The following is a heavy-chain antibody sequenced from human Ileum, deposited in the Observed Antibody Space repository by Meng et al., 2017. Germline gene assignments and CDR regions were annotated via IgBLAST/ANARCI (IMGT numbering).Heavy chain of an antibody. J-gene: IGHJ4*02. V-gene: IGHV1-2*06. CDR2: NNPESGGT. D-gene: IGHD1-14*01. CDR3: ERNLLKPNTTSHLKIDY. Sequence: ASVKVSCKASGYSFTGYYIHWVRQAPGQGLEWLGRNNPESGGTNYAQQFQGRVTMTRDTSNSTAYMELSRLTFDDTAVYYCERNLLKPNTTSHLKIDYWGQGTLVTVSS. CDR1: GYSFTGYY.